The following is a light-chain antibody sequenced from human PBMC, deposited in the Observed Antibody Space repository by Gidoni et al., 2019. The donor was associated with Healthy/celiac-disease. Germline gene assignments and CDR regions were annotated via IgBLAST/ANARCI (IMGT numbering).Light chain of an antibody. Sequence: LTQSPGTLSLSPGERATLSCRASQRVSSSYLAWYQQKPGQAPRLLIYGASSRATGIPDRFSGSGSGTDFTLTISRXEPEDFAVYYCQQXGSSXXTFXQGTKVEIK. J-gene: IGKJ1*01. V-gene: IGKV3-20*01. CDR3: QQXGSSXXT. CDR1: QRVSSSY. CDR2: GAS.